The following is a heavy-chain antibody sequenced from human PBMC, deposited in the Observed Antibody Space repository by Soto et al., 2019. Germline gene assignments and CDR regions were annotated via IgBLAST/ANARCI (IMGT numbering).Heavy chain of an antibody. D-gene: IGHD1-26*01. Sequence: LCGGSISSGGYYWSWIRQHPGKGLEWIGYIYYSGSTYYNPSLKSRVTISVDTSKNQFSLKLSSVTAADTAVYYCARSGGSSGLSYGAFDIWGQGTMVTVSS. CDR3: ARSGGSSGLSYGAFDI. CDR2: IYYSGST. V-gene: IGHV4-31*02. J-gene: IGHJ3*02. CDR1: GGSISSGGYY.